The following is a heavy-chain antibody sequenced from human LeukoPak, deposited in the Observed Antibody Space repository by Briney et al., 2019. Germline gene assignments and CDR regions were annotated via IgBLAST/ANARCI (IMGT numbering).Heavy chain of an antibody. J-gene: IGHJ4*02. CDR2: IYHSGTP. D-gene: IGHD2-15*01. V-gene: IGHV4-30-2*01. CDR1: GGALSSGGYY. Sequence: SETLSLTCTVSGGALSSGGYYWTWIRQPPGKGLEWIGNIYHSGTPYYNPSLKSRVTLSVDRSKNQFSLKLSSVTAADTAVYYCVGYCSGGSCYTSSKLWGQGTLVTVSS. CDR3: VGYCSGGSCYTSSKL.